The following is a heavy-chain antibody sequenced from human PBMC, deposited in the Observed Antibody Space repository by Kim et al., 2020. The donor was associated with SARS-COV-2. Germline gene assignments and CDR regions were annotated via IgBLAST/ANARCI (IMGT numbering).Heavy chain of an antibody. D-gene: IGHD1-26*01. Sequence: SETLSFTCSVSGVSLTTGGSFWAWIRQPPGKGLQWIASISYSGTTYYSPSLRSRLTNYIDTSKNHLSLRLTTVTAADTAVYFCARQRLSQGAAIDYWGQG. CDR3: ARQRLSQGAAIDY. CDR2: ISYSGTT. J-gene: IGHJ4*02. V-gene: IGHV4-39*01. CDR1: GVSLTTGGSF.